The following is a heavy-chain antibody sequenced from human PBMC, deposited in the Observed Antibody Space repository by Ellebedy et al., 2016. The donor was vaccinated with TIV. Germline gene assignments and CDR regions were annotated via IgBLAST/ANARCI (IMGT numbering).Heavy chain of an antibody. CDR3: ARDLRDSSSSRYYYGMDV. V-gene: IGHV1-46*01. CDR1: GYTFTSCY. J-gene: IGHJ6*02. Sequence: ASVKVSCKASGYTFTSCYMHWVRQAPGQGLEWMGIINPSGGSTSYAQKFQGRVTMTRDTSTSTVYMELSSLRSEDTAVYYCARDLRDSSSSRYYYGMDVWGQGTTVTVSS. CDR2: INPSGGST. D-gene: IGHD6-6*01.